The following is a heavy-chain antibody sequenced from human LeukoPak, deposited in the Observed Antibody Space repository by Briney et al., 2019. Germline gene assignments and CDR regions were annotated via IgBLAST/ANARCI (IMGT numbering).Heavy chain of an antibody. V-gene: IGHV1-46*01. CDR1: GYTFTGYW. D-gene: IGHD4-11*01. J-gene: IGHJ5*02. CDR3: ARDQDRDYSNYGWFDP. Sequence: GASVKLSCKAFGYTFTGYWMHWVRQAPGQGLEWMGIINPSGGSTSYAQKFQGRVTMTRDMSTSTVYMELSSLRSEDTAVYYCARDQDRDYSNYGWFDPWGQGTLVTVSS. CDR2: INPSGGST.